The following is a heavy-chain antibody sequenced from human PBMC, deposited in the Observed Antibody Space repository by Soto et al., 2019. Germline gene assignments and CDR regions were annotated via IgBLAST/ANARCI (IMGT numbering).Heavy chain of an antibody. Sequence: GASVKVSCKASGYTFTSYYMYWVRQAPGQGLEWMGMINPSAGSTSYAQNFQGRVTMTRDTSTSTVYMELSSLRSEDTAVYYCARLGVGAAFLLDYWGKGTLVTVSS. V-gene: IGHV1-46*03. CDR2: INPSAGST. D-gene: IGHD1-26*01. CDR1: GYTFTSYY. CDR3: ARLGVGAAFLLDY. J-gene: IGHJ4*02.